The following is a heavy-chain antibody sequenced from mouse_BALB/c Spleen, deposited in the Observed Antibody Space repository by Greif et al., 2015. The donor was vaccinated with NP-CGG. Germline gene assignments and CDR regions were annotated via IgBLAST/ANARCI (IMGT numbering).Heavy chain of an antibody. D-gene: IGHD2-14*01. V-gene: IGHV7-3*02. CDR3: ARDVYDGFSY. J-gene: IGHJ3*01. CDR2: IRNKANGYTT. Sequence: EVMLVESGGGLVQPGGSLRLSCATSGFTFTDYYMSWVRPPPGKALEWLGFIRNKANGYTTEYSASVKGRFTISRDNSESIRYLQMINLRAEDSASYYCARDVYDGFSYGGQGTRGTVST. CDR1: GFTFTDYY.